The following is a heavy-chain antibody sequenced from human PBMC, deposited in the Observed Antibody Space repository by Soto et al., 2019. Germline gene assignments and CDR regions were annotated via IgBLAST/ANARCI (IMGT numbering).Heavy chain of an antibody. CDR1: GFNFSNAW. CDR3: TTMNYYDSSGYYPTFDY. V-gene: IGHV3-15*07. CDR2: IKSKTDGGTT. J-gene: IGHJ4*02. Sequence: GGSLRLSCAASGFNFSNAWMNWVRQAPGKGLEWVGRIKSKTDGGTTDYAAPVKGRFTISRDDSKNTLYLQMNSLKTEDTAVYYCTTMNYYDSSGYYPTFDYWGQGTLVTVSS. D-gene: IGHD3-22*01.